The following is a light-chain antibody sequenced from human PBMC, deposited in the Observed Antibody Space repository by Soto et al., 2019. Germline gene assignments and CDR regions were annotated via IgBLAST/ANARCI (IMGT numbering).Light chain of an antibody. V-gene: IGKV1-8*01. Sequence: AIRMTQSPSSLSASAGDIVTITCRASQGISSYLAWYQQKPGKAPKLLIYAASTLQSGVPSRFSGSGSGTEFTLTIASLQPDDFATYYCQHYNSFSRTFGQGTKVDIK. CDR1: QGISSY. J-gene: IGKJ1*01. CDR3: QHYNSFSRT. CDR2: AAS.